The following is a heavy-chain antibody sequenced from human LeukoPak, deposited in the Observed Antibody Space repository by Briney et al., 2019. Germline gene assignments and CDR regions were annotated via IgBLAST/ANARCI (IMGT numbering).Heavy chain of an antibody. CDR1: GGSITSSTYY. CDR2: VYYSGSGST. Sequence: SETLSLTCTVSGGSITSSTYYWGGIRQPPGRGLEWIGSVYYSGSGSTYYNPSLQSRVTISVDTSKNQLSLKLSSVTAADTAVYYCARRLISGWYGTGFGYWGQGNLVTVSS. J-gene: IGHJ4*02. V-gene: IGHV4-39*01. D-gene: IGHD6-19*01. CDR3: ARRLISGWYGTGFGY.